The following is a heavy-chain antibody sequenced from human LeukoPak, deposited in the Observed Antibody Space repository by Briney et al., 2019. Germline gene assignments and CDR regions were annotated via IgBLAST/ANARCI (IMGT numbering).Heavy chain of an antibody. CDR1: GFTFSNYW. D-gene: IGHD3-16*01. J-gene: IGHJ4*02. V-gene: IGHV3-7*01. Sequence: AGGSLRLSCAASGFTFSNYWMSWVRQAPGKGLEWVASIKQDGSEKYYVDSVKGRFTISRDNAKNSLYLQMNSLRAEDTAVYFCAGDKSCASWGQGTLVTVSS. CDR2: IKQDGSEK. CDR3: AGDKSCAS.